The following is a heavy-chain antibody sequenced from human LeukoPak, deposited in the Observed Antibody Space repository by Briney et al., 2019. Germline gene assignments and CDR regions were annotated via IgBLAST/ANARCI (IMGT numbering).Heavy chain of an antibody. CDR2: IYYSGST. CDR3: ARGEGWNFNS. J-gene: IGHJ5*01. V-gene: IGHV4-59*01. D-gene: IGHD1-1*01. Sequence: PSETRSLTCTVSGGSISSYYWSWIRQLPGKGLEWIGYIYYSGSTNYNPSLKSRVTISVDTSKNQFSLKLSSVTAADTAVYYCARGEGWNFNSWGQGALVTVSS. CDR1: GGSISSYY.